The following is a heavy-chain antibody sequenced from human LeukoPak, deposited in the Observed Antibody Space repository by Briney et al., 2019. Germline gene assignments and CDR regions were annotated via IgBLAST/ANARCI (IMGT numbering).Heavy chain of an antibody. Sequence: GESLKISCAASGFTFSNYGMHWVRQAPGKGLEWVAFIRYDGTNKYYTDSVKGRFTISRDKSKNTLYLQTNSLRAEDTAVYYCAKDGARYELLLRYYFDYWGQGTLVTVSS. J-gene: IGHJ4*02. V-gene: IGHV3-30*02. CDR3: AKDGARYELLLRYYFDY. CDR1: GFTFSNYG. CDR2: IRYDGTNK. D-gene: IGHD2-21*02.